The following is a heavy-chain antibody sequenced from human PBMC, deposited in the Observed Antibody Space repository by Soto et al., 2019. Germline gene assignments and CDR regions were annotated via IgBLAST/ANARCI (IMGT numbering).Heavy chain of an antibody. J-gene: IGHJ5*02. CDR3: AREPSGGDDSGESRES. Sequence: GSLRLSCAASGFSFSSYSMHWVRQAPGKGLEWVSYISSDSGTIYYADSVKGRFTISRDNVKNSLYLQMNSLRDEDTALYYCAREPSGGDDSGESRESWRQGTLVTVSS. CDR1: GFSFSSYS. CDR2: ISSDSGTI. V-gene: IGHV3-48*02. D-gene: IGHD4-17*01.